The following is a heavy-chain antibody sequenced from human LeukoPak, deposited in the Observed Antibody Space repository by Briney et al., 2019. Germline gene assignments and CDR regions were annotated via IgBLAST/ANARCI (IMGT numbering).Heavy chain of an antibody. CDR1: GGSISSYY. D-gene: IGHD6-25*01. CDR3: ARSAIDAFDI. CDR2: IYNSGNT. Sequence: SETLSLTCTGSGGSISSYYWSWIRQPPGKGLECIVYIYNSGNTNYNPSLKSRVSISVDTSKNQFSLKLSSVTAADTAVYYCARSAIDAFDIWGQGTMVTVSS. J-gene: IGHJ3*02. V-gene: IGHV4-59*08.